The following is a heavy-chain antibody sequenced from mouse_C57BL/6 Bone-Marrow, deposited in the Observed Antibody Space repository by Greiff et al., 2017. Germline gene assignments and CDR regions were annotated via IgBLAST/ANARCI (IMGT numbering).Heavy chain of an antibody. J-gene: IGHJ2*01. V-gene: IGHV1-55*01. CDR3: ARFITTVGYFDY. CDR2: IYPGSGST. D-gene: IGHD1-1*01. CDR1: GYTFTSYW. Sequence: QVQLQQPGAELVKPGASVKMSCKASGYTFTSYWITWVKPRPGQGLEWIGDIYPGSGSTNYNEKFKSKATLTVDTSSSTAYMQLSSLTSEDSAVYYCARFITTVGYFDYWGQGTTLTVSS.